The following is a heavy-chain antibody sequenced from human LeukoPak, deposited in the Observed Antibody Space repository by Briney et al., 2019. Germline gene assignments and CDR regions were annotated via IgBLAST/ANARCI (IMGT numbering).Heavy chain of an antibody. D-gene: IGHD3-9*01. Sequence: SETLSLTCTVSGGSISSYYWSWIRQPPGKGLEWIGYIYYSGSTNYNPSLKSRVTISVDTSKNQFSLKLSSVTAADTAVYYCAILDDKLRRYFEYWGQGTLVTVSS. CDR2: IYYSGST. CDR1: GGSISSYY. J-gene: IGHJ4*02. CDR3: AILDDKLRRYFEY. V-gene: IGHV4-59*08.